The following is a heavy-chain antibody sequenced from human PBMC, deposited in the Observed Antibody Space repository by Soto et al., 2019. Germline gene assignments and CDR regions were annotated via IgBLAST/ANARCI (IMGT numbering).Heavy chain of an antibody. J-gene: IGHJ4*02. D-gene: IGHD1-26*01. CDR3: AKNSFSGSKRILDS. CDR1: GFRDGFPFSDYD. V-gene: IGHV3-30*18. CDR2: ISFDGSTK. Sequence: GGSLRLSCAASGFRDGFPFSDYDMHWVRQAPGKGLEWVALISFDGSTKNYVDSVEGRFTISRDNSRDTLFLQMDSLRPEDTAVYYCAKNSFSGSKRILDSWGQGTLVTVSS.